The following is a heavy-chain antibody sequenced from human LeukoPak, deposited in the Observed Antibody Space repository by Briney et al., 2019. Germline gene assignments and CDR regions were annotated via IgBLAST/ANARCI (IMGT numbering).Heavy chain of an antibody. V-gene: IGHV3-30*18. CDR2: ISYDGSNK. Sequence: GGSLRLSCAASRFTFSSYGMHWVRQAPGKGLEWVAVISYDGSNKYYADSVKGRFTISRDNSKNTLYLQMNSLRAEDTAVYYCAKDRRYCSGGSCLFYYYGMDVWGQGTTVTVSS. D-gene: IGHD2-15*01. J-gene: IGHJ6*02. CDR1: RFTFSSYG. CDR3: AKDRRYCSGGSCLFYYYGMDV.